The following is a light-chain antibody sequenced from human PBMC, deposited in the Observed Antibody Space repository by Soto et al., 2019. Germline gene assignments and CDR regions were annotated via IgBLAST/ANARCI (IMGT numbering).Light chain of an antibody. CDR3: QQSNNWPYT. Sequence: EIVMTQSPATLSVSPGERASLSCRASQSVGSNLAWYQQKPGQAPRLLIYGASGRATGIPARFSGSGSGTEFTLTIGSVQSEDFAVYYCQQSNNWPYTFGQGTKLEIK. V-gene: IGKV3-15*01. J-gene: IGKJ2*01. CDR2: GAS. CDR1: QSVGSN.